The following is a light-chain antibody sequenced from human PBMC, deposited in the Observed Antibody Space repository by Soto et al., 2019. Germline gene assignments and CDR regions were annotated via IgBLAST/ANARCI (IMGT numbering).Light chain of an antibody. CDR2: DAS. CDR1: QGISRW. V-gene: IGKV1-5*01. J-gene: IGKJ1*01. Sequence: DIQMTQSPSTLSASVGDRVTITCRASQGISRWLAWYQQKPGKRPKLLIYDASGLDSGVPSRFSGSGYWTEFTLTISGLQPEDFATFYCQQYDTFPWTFGQGTNVDIK. CDR3: QQYDTFPWT.